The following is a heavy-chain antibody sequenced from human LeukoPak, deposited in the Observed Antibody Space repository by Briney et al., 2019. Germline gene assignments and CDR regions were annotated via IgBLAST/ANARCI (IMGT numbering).Heavy chain of an antibody. CDR2: IIPIFGTA. CDR1: GGTFSSYA. D-gene: IGHD5-18*01. CDR3: ARVGGYRFDY. Sequence: ASVKVSCKASGGTFSSYAISWVRQAPGQGLEWMGRIIPIFGTANYAQKFQGRVKITTDESTSTAYMELSSLRSEDTAVYYCARVGGYRFDYWGQGTLVTVSS. J-gene: IGHJ4*02. V-gene: IGHV1-69*05.